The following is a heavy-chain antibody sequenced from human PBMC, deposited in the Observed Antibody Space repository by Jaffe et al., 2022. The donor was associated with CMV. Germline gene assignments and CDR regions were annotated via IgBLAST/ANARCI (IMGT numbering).Heavy chain of an antibody. Sequence: EVQLVDSGGGLVQPGGSLRLSCVGSGFSFSNSAMTWVRQAPGKGLEWVSGISGNGDSTYYADSVKGRFTISRDNFKNTLYLQMNSLRAEDTAVYYCAKDPVNILVVTAMDYWGRGTLVTVSS. CDR1: GFSFSNSA. V-gene: IGHV3-23*04. D-gene: IGHD2-21*02. CDR3: AKDPVNILVVTAMDY. CDR2: ISGNGDST. J-gene: IGHJ4*02.